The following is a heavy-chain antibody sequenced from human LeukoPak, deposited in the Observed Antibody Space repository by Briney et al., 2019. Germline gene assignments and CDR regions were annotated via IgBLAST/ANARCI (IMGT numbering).Heavy chain of an antibody. Sequence: GGSLRLSCAASGFTFSSYDMHWVRQAPGNGLEWVAPIQYDGSDKHYADSVKGRFTISRDNSKNTLYLQMNSLRAEDTAVYYCAKFGIIEAAAGTSDYWGQGTLVTVSS. CDR1: GFTFSSYD. D-gene: IGHD6-13*01. J-gene: IGHJ4*02. CDR3: AKFGIIEAAAGTSDY. V-gene: IGHV3-30*02. CDR2: IQYDGSDK.